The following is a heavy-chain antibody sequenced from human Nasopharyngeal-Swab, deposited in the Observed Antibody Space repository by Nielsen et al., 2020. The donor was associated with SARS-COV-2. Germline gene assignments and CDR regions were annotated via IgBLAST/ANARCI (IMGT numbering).Heavy chain of an antibody. D-gene: IGHD2-8*01. CDR3: ARGPPCTNGVCYRYYMDV. CDR2: MNPNSGNK. Sequence: ASVKVSCKASGYAFTSYDINWVRQDTGQGLEWMGWMNPNSGNKGYAQKFQGSVTMTRNTSISTAYMELSSLRSEDTAVYYCARGPPCTNGVCYRYYMDVWGKGTTVTVSS. J-gene: IGHJ6*03. CDR1: GYAFTSYD. V-gene: IGHV1-8*01.